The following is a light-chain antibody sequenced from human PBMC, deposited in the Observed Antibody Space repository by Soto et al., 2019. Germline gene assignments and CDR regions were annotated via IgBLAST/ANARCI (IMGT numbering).Light chain of an antibody. J-gene: IGLJ2*01. V-gene: IGLV2-14*01. CDR2: DVN. CDR1: SSDVGGYNY. CDR3: SSYTGSNTLL. Sequence: QSALTQPASVSGSPGQSITISCTGTSSDVGGYNYVSWYQQHPGNAPKLMLYDVNNRPSGVSIRFSGSKSGNTASLTISGLQAEDEADYYCSSYTGSNTLLFGGGTKLPVL.